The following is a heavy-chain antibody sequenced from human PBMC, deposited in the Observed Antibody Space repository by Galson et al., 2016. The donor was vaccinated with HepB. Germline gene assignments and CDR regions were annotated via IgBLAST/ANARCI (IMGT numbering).Heavy chain of an antibody. J-gene: IGHJ4*02. D-gene: IGHD6-13*01. V-gene: IGHV6-1*01. CDR1: GDSVSSISAT. CDR2: TFYRSKWYK. CDR3: ARATISSWYVLDY. Sequence: CAISGDSVSSISATWNWIRQSPSRGLEWLGRTFYRSKWYKDYAASVKSRITVNADTSRNQFTLQLNSVTPEDAALYFCARATISSWYVLDYWGQGTLVAVSS.